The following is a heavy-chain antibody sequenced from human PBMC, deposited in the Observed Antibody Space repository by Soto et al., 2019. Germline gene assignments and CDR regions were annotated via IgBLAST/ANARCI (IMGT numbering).Heavy chain of an antibody. CDR1: GFTFSSYS. D-gene: IGHD1-1*01. Sequence: GRSLRLSCAASGFTFSSYSMNWVRQAPGKGLEWVSSISSSSSYIYYADSVKGRFTISRDNAKNSLYLQMNSLRAEDTAVYYCARPYNWAYYYVDVWGKGTTVTVSS. CDR2: ISSSSSYI. J-gene: IGHJ6*03. V-gene: IGHV3-21*01. CDR3: ARPYNWAYYYVDV.